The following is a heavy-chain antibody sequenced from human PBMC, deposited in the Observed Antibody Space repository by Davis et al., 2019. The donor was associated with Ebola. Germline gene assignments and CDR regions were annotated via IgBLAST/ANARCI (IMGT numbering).Heavy chain of an antibody. CDR2: ISGSGGST. J-gene: IGHJ4*02. CDR3: AKDELPSNRIVRGVVYYFDY. Sequence: GESLKISCAASGFTFSSYAMSWVRQAPGKGLEWVSAISGSGGSTYYADSVKGRFTISRDNSKNTLYLQMNSLRAEDTAVYYCAKDELPSNRIVRGVVYYFDYWGQGTLVTVSS. V-gene: IGHV3-23*01. D-gene: IGHD3-10*01. CDR1: GFTFSSYA.